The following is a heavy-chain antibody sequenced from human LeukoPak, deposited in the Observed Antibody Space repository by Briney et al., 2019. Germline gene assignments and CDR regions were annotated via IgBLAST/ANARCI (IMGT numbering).Heavy chain of an antibody. CDR1: GYTFTSYG. CDR2: ISAYNGNT. V-gene: IGHV1-18*01. D-gene: IGHD1-26*01. Sequence: ASVKVSCKASGYTFTSYGISWVRQAPGQGLEWMGWISAYNGNTNYAQKLQGRVTMTTDTSTSTAYMELRSLRSDDTAVYYCARVPYSGSYCAVDGEDYWGQGTLVTVSS. CDR3: ARVPYSGSYCAVDGEDY. J-gene: IGHJ4*02.